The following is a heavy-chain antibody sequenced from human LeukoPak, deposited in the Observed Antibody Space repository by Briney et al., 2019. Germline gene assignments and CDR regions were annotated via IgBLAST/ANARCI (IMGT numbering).Heavy chain of an antibody. CDR2: IYYSGST. Sequence: SETLSLTCTVSGGSISSSSYYWGWIRQPPGKGLEWIGSIYYSGSTYYNPSLKSRVTISVDTSKNQFSLKLSSVTAADTAVYYCAGLGDGDNYYYYYYMDVWGKGTTVTVSS. CDR3: AGLGDGDNYYYYYYMDV. CDR1: GGSISSSSYY. J-gene: IGHJ6*03. D-gene: IGHD4-17*01. V-gene: IGHV4-39*01.